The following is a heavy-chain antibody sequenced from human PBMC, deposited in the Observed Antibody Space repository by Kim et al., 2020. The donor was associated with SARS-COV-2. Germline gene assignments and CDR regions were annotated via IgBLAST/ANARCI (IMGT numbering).Heavy chain of an antibody. J-gene: IGHJ5*02. V-gene: IGHV1-2*02. D-gene: IGHD6-19*01. Sequence: ASVKVSCKASGYTFTGYYMHWVRQAPGQGLEWMGWINPNSGGTNYAQKFQGRVTMTRDTSISTAYMELSRLRADDTAVYYCARDSERDSSGWYGNWFDPWGQGNLVPVSS. CDR2: INPNSGGT. CDR3: ARDSERDSSGWYGNWFDP. CDR1: GYTFTGYY.